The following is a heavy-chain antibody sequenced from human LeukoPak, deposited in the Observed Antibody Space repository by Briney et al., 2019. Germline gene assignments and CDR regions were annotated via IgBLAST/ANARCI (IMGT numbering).Heavy chain of an antibody. D-gene: IGHD3-3*01. V-gene: IGHV3-21*01. CDR3: ARDILYADFWSGYLY. J-gene: IGHJ4*02. Sequence: GGSLRLSCAASGFTFSSYSMNWVRQAPGKGLEWVSSISSSSSYIYYADSVKGRFTISRDNAKNSLYLQMNSLRAEDTAVYYCARDILYADFWSGYLYWGQGTLVTVSS. CDR2: ISSSSSYI. CDR1: GFTFSSYS.